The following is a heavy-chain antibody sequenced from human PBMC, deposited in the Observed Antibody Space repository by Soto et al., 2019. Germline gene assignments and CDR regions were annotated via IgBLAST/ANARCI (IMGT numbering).Heavy chain of an antibody. V-gene: IGHV4-30-4*01. Sequence: SETLSLTCTVSGGSISSGDYYWSWIRQPPGKGLEWIGYIYYSGSTYYNPSLKSRVTISVDTSKNQFSPKLSSATAADTAVYYCARVMGANWNPIDYWGQGTLVTV. CDR3: ARVMGANWNPIDY. CDR1: GGSISSGDYY. J-gene: IGHJ4*02. CDR2: IYYSGST. D-gene: IGHD1-20*01.